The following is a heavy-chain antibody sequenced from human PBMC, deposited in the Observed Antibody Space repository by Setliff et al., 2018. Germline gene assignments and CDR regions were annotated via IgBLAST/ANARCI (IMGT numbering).Heavy chain of an antibody. D-gene: IGHD3-22*01. Sequence: SETLSLTCTVSGASINSGTYYWAWIRQPPGKGLEWIGRIHYSGTANYSPSLRSRLTISVDTSKNQFSLKLTSVTAADTAVYYCARAPRYFDPTGSYFDFWGQGTLVTVSS. CDR3: ARAPRYFDPTGSYFDF. CDR2: IHYSGTA. CDR1: GASINSGTYY. V-gene: IGHV4-39*07. J-gene: IGHJ4*02.